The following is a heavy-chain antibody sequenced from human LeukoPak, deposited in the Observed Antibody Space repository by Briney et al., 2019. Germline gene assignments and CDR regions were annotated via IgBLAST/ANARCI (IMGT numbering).Heavy chain of an antibody. D-gene: IGHD2-8*01. CDR1: GFTFTSIA. J-gene: IGHJ6*02. CDR2: IRGTGDST. CDR3: AKQRGVEALGTSADYYYGMDV. Sequence: GGSLRLSCAASGFTFTSIAMTWVRQAPGKGLEWVSTIRGTGDSTHYADSVKGRFTISRDYSKNTVYLQMNSLRSEDTAVYYCAKQRGVEALGTSADYYYGMDVWGQGTTVTVSS. V-gene: IGHV3-23*01.